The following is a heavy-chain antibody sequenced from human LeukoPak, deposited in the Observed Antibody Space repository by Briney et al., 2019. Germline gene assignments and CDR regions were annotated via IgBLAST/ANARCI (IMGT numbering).Heavy chain of an antibody. J-gene: IGHJ4*02. CDR2: IWYDGSNK. CDR1: GYTFSSYG. D-gene: IGHD1-1*01. Sequence: GRSLRLSCAASGYTFSSYGMHWVRQAPGKGLEWVAVIWYDGSNKYYADSVKGRFTISRDNSKNTLYLQMNSLRAEDTAVYYCARDSDGTLDYRGQGTLVTVSS. CDR3: ARDSDGTLDY. V-gene: IGHV3-33*01.